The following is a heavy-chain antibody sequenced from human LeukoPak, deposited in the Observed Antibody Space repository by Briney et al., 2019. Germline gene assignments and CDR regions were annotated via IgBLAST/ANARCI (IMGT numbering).Heavy chain of an antibody. J-gene: IGHJ4*02. CDR1: GFTFSSYS. CDR2: ISSSSSTI. D-gene: IGHD3-22*01. V-gene: IGHV3-48*01. Sequence: GGSLRLSCAASGFTFSSYSMNWVRQAPGKGLEWVSYISSSSSTIYYADSVKGRFTISRDNSKNTLYLQMNSLRAEDTAVYYCAKDYYDSSGYLDYWGQGTLVTVSS. CDR3: AKDYYDSSGYLDY.